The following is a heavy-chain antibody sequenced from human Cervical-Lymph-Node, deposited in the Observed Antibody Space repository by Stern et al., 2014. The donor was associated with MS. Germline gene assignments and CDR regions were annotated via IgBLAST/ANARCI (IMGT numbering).Heavy chain of an antibody. J-gene: IGHJ4*02. CDR1: GGTFSNLA. CDR2: IIPMFGAA. CDR3: ARDKEAHYFDS. V-gene: IGHV1-69*01. Sequence: VKLVESGAEQRKPGSSVRVSCKASGGTFSNLAISWLRHVPGQGLARVGGIIPMFGAANYAQKFQGTVTITADESTNTVYMELSSLRSEDAALYYCARDKEAHYFDSWGQGTLVTVSS.